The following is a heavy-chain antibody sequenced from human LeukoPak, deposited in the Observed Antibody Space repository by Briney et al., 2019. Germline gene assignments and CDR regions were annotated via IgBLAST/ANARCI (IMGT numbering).Heavy chain of an antibody. D-gene: IGHD5-12*01. J-gene: IGHJ4*02. CDR2: ISGSGGST. CDR1: GFTFSSYA. CDR3: AKVGSRDIVATMELDY. V-gene: IGHV3-23*01. Sequence: GGSLRLSCAASGFTFSSYAMSWVRQAPGKGLEWVSAISGSGGSTYYADSVKGRLTISRDNSKNTLYLQMNSLRAEDTAVYYCAKVGSRDIVATMELDYWGQGTLVTVSS.